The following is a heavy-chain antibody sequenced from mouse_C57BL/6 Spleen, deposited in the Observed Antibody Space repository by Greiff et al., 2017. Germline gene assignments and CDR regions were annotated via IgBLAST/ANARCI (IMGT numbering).Heavy chain of an antibody. V-gene: IGHV1-81*01. CDR1: GYTFTSYG. D-gene: IGHD1-1*01. CDR2: IYPRSGNT. Sequence: QVQLQQSGAELARPGASVKLSCKASGYTFTSYGISWVKQRTGQGLEWIGEIYPRSGNTYYNEKFKGKATLTADKSSSTAYMGLRSLTSEDSAVYFCARSGLDSSYGWYFDVWGTGTTVTVSS. CDR3: ARSGLDSSYGWYFDV. J-gene: IGHJ1*03.